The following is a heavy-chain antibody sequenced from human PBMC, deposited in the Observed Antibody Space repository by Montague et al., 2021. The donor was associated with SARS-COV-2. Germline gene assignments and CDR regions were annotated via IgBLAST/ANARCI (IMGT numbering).Heavy chain of an antibody. CDR2: ISWHRSSR. CDR3: TQAFERTVSNTNNWFDP. D-gene: IGHD3-9*01. Sequence: SLRLSCAAPGFNFGNYSMHWVRQAPGKGLEWVSGISWHRSSRHYAASVKGRFTISRDNAKNSLFLQMNSLRVEDTALYYCTQAFERTVSNTNNWFDPWGQGTLVTVSS. CDR1: GFNFGNYS. J-gene: IGHJ5*02. V-gene: IGHV3-9*01.